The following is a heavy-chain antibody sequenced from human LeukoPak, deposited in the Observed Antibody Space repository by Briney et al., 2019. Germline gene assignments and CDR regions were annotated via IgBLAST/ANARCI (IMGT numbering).Heavy chain of an antibody. CDR1: GYTFTGYY. CDR2: INPNSGGT. V-gene: IGHV1-2*02. CDR3: ATEESLGYSSGWYFDY. Sequence: ASVKVSCKASGYTFTGYYMHWVRQAPGQGLEWMGWINPNSGGTNYAQKFQGRVTMTRDTSISTAYMELSRLRSDDTAVYYCATEESLGYSSGWYFDYWGQGTLVTVSS. D-gene: IGHD6-19*01. J-gene: IGHJ4*02.